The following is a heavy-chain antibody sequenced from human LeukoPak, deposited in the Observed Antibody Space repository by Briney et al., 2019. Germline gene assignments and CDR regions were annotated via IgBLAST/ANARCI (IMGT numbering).Heavy chain of an antibody. CDR1: GGTFSSYA. V-gene: IGHV1-69*13. CDR2: IIPIVGTA. D-gene: IGHD3-22*01. J-gene: IGHJ3*02. CDR3: ARAEDYYDSSGLEDAFDI. Sequence: SVKVSCKASGGTFSSYAISWVRQAPGQGLEWMGGIIPIVGTANYAQKFQGRVTITADESTSTAYMELGSLRSEDTAVYYCARAEDYYDSSGLEDAFDIWGQGTMVTVSS.